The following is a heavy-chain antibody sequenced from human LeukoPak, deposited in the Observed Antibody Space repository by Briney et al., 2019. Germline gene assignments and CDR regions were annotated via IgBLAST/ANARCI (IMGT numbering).Heavy chain of an antibody. CDR3: ARMSAGWLRLPDY. CDR2: ISAYNGNT. CDR1: GYTFTSYG. V-gene: IGHV1-18*01. Sequence: GESLKISCKASGYTFTSYGISWVRQAPGQGLEWMGWISAYNGNTNYAQKLQGRVTMTTDTSTSTAYMELRSLRSDDTAVYYCARMSAGWLRLPDYWGQGTLVTVSS. J-gene: IGHJ4*02. D-gene: IGHD5-12*01.